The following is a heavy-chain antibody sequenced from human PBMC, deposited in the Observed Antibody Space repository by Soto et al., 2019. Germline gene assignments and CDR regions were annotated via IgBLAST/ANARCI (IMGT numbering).Heavy chain of an antibody. V-gene: IGHV4-61*08. D-gene: IGHD4-17*01. Sequence: SETLSLTCSVSGDSVSSGDYYWSWIRQPPGKGLEWIGHVYFSGSTNYNPSLKSRVTISVDTSKNQFSLKLSSVTAADTAVYYCARATVTEYMDYYYGMDVWGQGTTVTVSS. CDR3: ARATVTEYMDYYYGMDV. CDR2: VYFSGST. CDR1: GDSVSSGDYY. J-gene: IGHJ6*02.